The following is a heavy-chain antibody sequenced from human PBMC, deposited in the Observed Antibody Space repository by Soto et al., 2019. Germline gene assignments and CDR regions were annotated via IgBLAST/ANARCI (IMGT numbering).Heavy chain of an antibody. D-gene: IGHD3-10*01. CDR1: GYTFTNYG. CDR3: ARGVGSGSYYNQYTWFDP. V-gene: IGHV1-18*01. J-gene: IGHJ5*02. CDR2: INVYNGNT. Sequence: QVQLVQSGGEVKKPGASVKVSCKASGYTFTNYGISWVRQAPGQGLEWMGWINVYNGNTKYAQKVQGRVTMTTDTTTCTSXMELRSLRSDDTAVYYCARGVGSGSYYNQYTWFDPWGQGTLVTVSS.